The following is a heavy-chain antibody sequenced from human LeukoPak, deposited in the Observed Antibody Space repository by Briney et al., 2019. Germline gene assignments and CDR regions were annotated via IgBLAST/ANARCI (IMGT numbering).Heavy chain of an antibody. CDR2: IYYSGST. Sequence: SQTLSLTCTVSGGSISSGGYYWGWIRRHPGKGLEWVGYIYYSGSTYYNPSLKSRVTISVDTSKNQFSLKLSSVTAADTAVYYCARELHYYDSSGQTGIDSRIDYWGQGTLVTVSS. V-gene: IGHV4-31*03. D-gene: IGHD3-22*01. J-gene: IGHJ4*02. CDR3: ARELHYYDSSGQTGIDSRIDY. CDR1: GGSISSGGYY.